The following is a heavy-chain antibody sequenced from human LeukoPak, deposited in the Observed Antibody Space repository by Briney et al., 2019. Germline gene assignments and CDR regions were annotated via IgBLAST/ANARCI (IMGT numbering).Heavy chain of an antibody. CDR3: ARDPPALLWFGDPSYFDY. D-gene: IGHD3-10*01. J-gene: IGHJ4*02. Sequence: PGGSLRLSCAASGFTFSSYAMSWVRQAPGKGLEWVSAISGSGGSTYYADSVKGRFTISRDNSKNTLYLQMSSLRAEDTAVYYCARDPPALLWFGDPSYFDYWGQGTLVTVSS. CDR2: ISGSGGST. CDR1: GFTFSSYA. V-gene: IGHV3-23*01.